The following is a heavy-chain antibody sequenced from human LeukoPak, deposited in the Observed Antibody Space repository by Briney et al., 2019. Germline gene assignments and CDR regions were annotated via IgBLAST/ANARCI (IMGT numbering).Heavy chain of an antibody. CDR3: AKNIALTGEFDS. CDR2: INPSGGST. Sequence: ASVKVSCKASGYTFISYYMHWVRQAPGQGLEWMGIINPSGGSTSYAQKFQGRVTMTRDTSTSTVYMELSSLRSEDTAVYYCAKNIALTGEFDSWGQGTLVTVSS. D-gene: IGHD7-27*01. J-gene: IGHJ4*02. CDR1: GYTFISYY. V-gene: IGHV1-46*01.